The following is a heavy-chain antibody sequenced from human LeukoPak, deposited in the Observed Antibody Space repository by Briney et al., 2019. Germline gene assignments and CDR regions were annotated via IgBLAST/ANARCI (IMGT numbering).Heavy chain of an antibody. Sequence: SQTLSLTCTVSGGSISSGDYYWSWIRRPPGKGLEWIGYIYYSGSTYYNPSLKSRVTISVDTSKNQFSLKLSSVTAADTAVYYCARDSLDYGVDYWGQGTLVTVSS. D-gene: IGHD4-17*01. CDR1: GGSISSGDYY. J-gene: IGHJ4*02. CDR2: IYYSGST. V-gene: IGHV4-30-4*01. CDR3: ARDSLDYGVDY.